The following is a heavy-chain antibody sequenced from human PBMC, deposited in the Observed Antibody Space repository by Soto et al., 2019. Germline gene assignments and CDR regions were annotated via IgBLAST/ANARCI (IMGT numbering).Heavy chain of an antibody. J-gene: IGHJ4*02. CDR2: SSYDGRET. CDR3: ARDSGWPILNFDN. D-gene: IGHD3-10*01. CDR1: DFDFSSYG. V-gene: IGHV3-30*03. Sequence: GGSLRLSCAASDFDFSSYGIHWVRQAPGKGLEWVAASSYDGRETFYADSAKGRFTVSKEMSKNTAFLQMNALRHEDTAVYFCARDSGWPILNFDNWGQGPPVTVSS.